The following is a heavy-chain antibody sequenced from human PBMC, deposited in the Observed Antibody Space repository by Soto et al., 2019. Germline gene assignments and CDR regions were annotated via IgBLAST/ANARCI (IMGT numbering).Heavy chain of an antibody. CDR3: ARVQILQWENIFDY. D-gene: IGHD1-26*01. Sequence: EVQLLESGGGLVQPGGSLTVSCAASGFTFTNYVMSWVRQAPGKGLEWVAAISVSGGSTFYADSVKGRFIISRDNSKNAVSLQMNSLRAEDTAVYFCARVQILQWENIFDYWGQGALVTVSS. CDR1: GFTFTNYV. V-gene: IGHV3-23*01. J-gene: IGHJ4*02. CDR2: ISVSGGST.